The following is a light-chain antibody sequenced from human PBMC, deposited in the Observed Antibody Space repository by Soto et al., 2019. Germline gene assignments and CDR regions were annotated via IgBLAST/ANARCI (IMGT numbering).Light chain of an antibody. CDR1: SSNIGSNT. CDR3: AAWDDSLNGHVV. CDR2: SNN. V-gene: IGLV1-44*01. Sequence: QPVLTQPPSASGTPGQRVTISCSGSSSNIGSNTVNWYQQLPGTAPKLLIYSNNQRPSGVPDRFSGSKSGTSASLAISGLQSEDEADYHCAAWDDSLNGHVVFGGGTKLTVL. J-gene: IGLJ2*01.